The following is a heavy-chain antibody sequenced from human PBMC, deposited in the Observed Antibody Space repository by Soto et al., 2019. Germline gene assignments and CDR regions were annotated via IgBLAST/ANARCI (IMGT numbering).Heavy chain of an antibody. D-gene: IGHD6-13*01. V-gene: IGHV3-13*05. J-gene: IGHJ6*02. CDR2: IGTAGDP. CDR1: GFTFSSYD. Sequence: LRLSCAASGFTFSSYDMHWVRQATGKGLEWVSAIGTAGDPYYPGSVKGRFTISRENAKNSLYLQMNSLRAGDTAVYYCARARSSSWGKNNYYYYGMDVWGQGTTVTVSS. CDR3: ARARSSSWGKNNYYYYGMDV.